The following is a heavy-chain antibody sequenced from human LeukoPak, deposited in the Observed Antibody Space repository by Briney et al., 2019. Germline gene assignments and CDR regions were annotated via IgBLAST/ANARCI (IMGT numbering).Heavy chain of an antibody. CDR2: INHSGST. CDR1: GGSFSGYY. V-gene: IGHV4-34*01. CDR3: ARLGLEYSSSSDY. Sequence: SETLSLTCAVYGGSFSGYYWSWIRQPPGKGLEWIGEINHSGSTNYNPSLKSRVTISVDTSKNQFSLKLSSVTAADTAVYYCARLGLEYSSSSDYWGQGTLVTVSS. D-gene: IGHD6-6*01. J-gene: IGHJ4*02.